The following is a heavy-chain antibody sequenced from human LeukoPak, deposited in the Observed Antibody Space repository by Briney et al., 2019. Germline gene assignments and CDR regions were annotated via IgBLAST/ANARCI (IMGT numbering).Heavy chain of an antibody. V-gene: IGHV1-69*13. Sequence: AASVKVSYTASGGTFSSYAISWVRQAPGQGLEWMGGIIPIFGTANYAQKFQGRVTITADESTSTAYMELSSLRSEDTAVYYCARTGAADSYGPPYYFDYWGQGTLVTVSS. D-gene: IGHD5-18*01. CDR1: GGTFSSYA. CDR2: IIPIFGTA. J-gene: IGHJ4*02. CDR3: ARTGAADSYGPPYYFDY.